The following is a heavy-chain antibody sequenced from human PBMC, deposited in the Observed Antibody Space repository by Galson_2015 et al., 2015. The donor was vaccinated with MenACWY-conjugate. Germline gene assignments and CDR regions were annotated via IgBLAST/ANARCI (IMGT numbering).Heavy chain of an antibody. J-gene: IGHJ4*02. CDR3: ASEEGYSHSWPEDH. Sequence: QSGAEVKKPGESLKISCRVSGDSFNTYWIGWVRQKPGKGLEWMGIIYPGDGDSRYSPSFQGQVTLSVDKSITTAYLQWSSLKASDTAMYFCASEEGYSHSWPEDHWGQGTLLTVSS. CDR2: IYPGDGDS. CDR1: GDSFNTYW. V-gene: IGHV5-51*01. D-gene: IGHD6-13*01.